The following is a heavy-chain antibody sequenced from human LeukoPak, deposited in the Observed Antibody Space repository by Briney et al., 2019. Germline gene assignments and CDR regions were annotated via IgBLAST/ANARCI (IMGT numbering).Heavy chain of an antibody. J-gene: IGHJ4*02. D-gene: IGHD3-10*02. CDR3: ARGHSMFGLGLGIAY. CDR2: INHSGST. CDR1: GGSFSGYY. V-gene: IGHV4-34*01. Sequence: SETLSLTCAVYGGSFSGYYWSWIRQPPGKGLEWIGEINHSGSTDYNPSLKSRVTISVDTSKNQFSLELSSVTAADTAVYYCARGHSMFGLGLGIAYWGQGTLVTVSS.